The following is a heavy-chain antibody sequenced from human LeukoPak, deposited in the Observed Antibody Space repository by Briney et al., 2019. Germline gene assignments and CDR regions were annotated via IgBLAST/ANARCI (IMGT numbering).Heavy chain of an antibody. D-gene: IGHD4-17*01. CDR3: ARDYAYGDYEGCFDP. V-gene: IGHV3-33*01. Sequence: GGSLRLSCAASGFTFSSYGMHWVRQAPGKGLEWVAVIWYDGSNKYYADSVKGRFTISRDNSKNTLYLQMNSLRAEDTAVYYCARDYAYGDYEGCFDPWGQGTLVTVSS. CDR2: IWYDGSNK. J-gene: IGHJ5*02. CDR1: GFTFSSYG.